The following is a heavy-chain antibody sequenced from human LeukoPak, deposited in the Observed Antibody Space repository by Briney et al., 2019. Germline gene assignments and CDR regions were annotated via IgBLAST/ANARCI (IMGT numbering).Heavy chain of an antibody. CDR1: GFTFSSYW. V-gene: IGHV3-7*01. CDR3: ARSAAMVTGRFDY. J-gene: IGHJ4*02. Sequence: GGSLKLSCAASGFTFSSYWMSWVRQAPGKGLEWVANIKQDGSEKYYVDSVKGRFTISRDNAKNSLYLQMNSLRAEDTAVYYCARSAAMVTGRFDYWGQGTLVTVSS. D-gene: IGHD5-18*01. CDR2: IKQDGSEK.